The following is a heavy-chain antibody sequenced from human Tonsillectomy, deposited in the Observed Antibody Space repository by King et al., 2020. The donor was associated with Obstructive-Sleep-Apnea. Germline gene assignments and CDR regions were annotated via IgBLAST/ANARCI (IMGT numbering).Heavy chain of an antibody. CDR1: GFTFSSYA. CDR3: VKDLAGGGVVIRYYFDY. V-gene: IGHV3-64D*09. D-gene: IGHD3-3*01. CDR2: ISSNGGST. Sequence: QLVESGGGLVQPGGSLRLSCSASGFTFSSYAMHWVRQAPGKGLEYVSAISSNGGSTYYADSEKGRFTISRDNSKNTLYLQMSSLRAEDTAVYYCVKDLAGGGVVIRYYFDYWGQGTLVTVSS. J-gene: IGHJ4*02.